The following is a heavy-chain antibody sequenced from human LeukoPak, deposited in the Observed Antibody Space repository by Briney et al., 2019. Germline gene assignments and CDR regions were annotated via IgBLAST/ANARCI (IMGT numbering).Heavy chain of an antibody. CDR1: GYTFTSYA. J-gene: IGHJ6*04. D-gene: IGHD5-12*01. V-gene: IGHV1-3*01. CDR3: ARDGDSGYEYYYYYGMDV. CDR2: TNAGNGNT. Sequence: ASVKVSCKASGYTFTSYAMHWVRQPPGQRREWMGWTNAGNGNTKYSQKFQGRVTITRDTSASTAYMELSSLRSEDTAVYYCARDGDSGYEYYYYYGMDVWGKGTTVTVSS.